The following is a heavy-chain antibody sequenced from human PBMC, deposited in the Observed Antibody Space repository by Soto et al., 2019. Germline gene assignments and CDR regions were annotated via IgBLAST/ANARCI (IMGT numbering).Heavy chain of an antibody. Sequence: ASVKVSCKASGYTFTSYGISWVRQAPGQGLEWMGWISAYNGNTNYAQKLQGRVTMTTDTSTSTAYMELRSLRSDDTAVYYCARVSRDYYDSSGPIHKYWGQGTLVTVSS. D-gene: IGHD3-22*01. V-gene: IGHV1-18*01. CDR3: ARVSRDYYDSSGPIHKY. J-gene: IGHJ4*02. CDR2: ISAYNGNT. CDR1: GYTFTSYG.